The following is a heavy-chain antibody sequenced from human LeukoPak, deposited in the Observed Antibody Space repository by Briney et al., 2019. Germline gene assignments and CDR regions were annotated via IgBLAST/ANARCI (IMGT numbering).Heavy chain of an antibody. V-gene: IGHV3-7*03. Sequence: GGSLRLSCAASGFTFSSCWMSWVRHTPGKGLEWVANIKQDGSEKYYVESMKGRFTISRDNAKNSLYLQMNSLRAEDTALYYCAKGRRSGSYYFDYWGQGTLVTVSS. D-gene: IGHD1-26*01. CDR2: IKQDGSEK. CDR3: AKGRRSGSYYFDY. CDR1: GFTFSSCW. J-gene: IGHJ4*02.